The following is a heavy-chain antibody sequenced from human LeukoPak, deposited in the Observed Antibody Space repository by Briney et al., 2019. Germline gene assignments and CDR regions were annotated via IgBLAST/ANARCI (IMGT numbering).Heavy chain of an antibody. Sequence: PSETLSLTCAVYGGSFSGYSWSWIRQPPGKGLEWIGNSYHSGSTYYNTSLKRRVTISVDRSKNQFPLKLSSVTAADTAVYYCARNSGTDFDYWGQGTLVTVSS. CDR2: SYHSGST. CDR3: ARNSGTDFDY. J-gene: IGHJ4*02. D-gene: IGHD1-26*01. CDR1: GGSFSGYS. V-gene: IGHV4-30-2*01.